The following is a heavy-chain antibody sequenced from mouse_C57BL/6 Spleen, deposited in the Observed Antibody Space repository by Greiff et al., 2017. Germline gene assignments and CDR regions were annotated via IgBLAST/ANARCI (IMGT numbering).Heavy chain of an antibody. J-gene: IGHJ3*01. Sequence: VQLQQPGAELVRPGSSVKLSCKASGYTFTSYWMHWVKQRPIQGLEWIGNIDPSDSETHYNQKFKDKATLTVDKSSSTAYMQLSSLTSEDSAVYYCAREDDGYPWFAYWGQGTLVTVSA. D-gene: IGHD2-3*01. CDR2: IDPSDSET. CDR3: AREDDGYPWFAY. CDR1: GYTFTSYW. V-gene: IGHV1-52*01.